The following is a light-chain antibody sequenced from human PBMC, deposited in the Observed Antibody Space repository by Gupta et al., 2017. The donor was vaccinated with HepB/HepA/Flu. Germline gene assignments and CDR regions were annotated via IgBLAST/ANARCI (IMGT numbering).Light chain of an antibody. J-gene: IGLJ3*02. CDR2: TNN. CDR1: SSSIGAGYD. V-gene: IGLV1-40*01. Sequence: QSVLTQPPSVSGAPGQRVTLSCTGSSSSIGAGYDVHWYQHLPGTAPKLLIYTNNNRPSGVPDRFSASKSGTSASLAITGLQAEDEADYYCQSYDSSLSAWVFGGGTKLTVL. CDR3: QSYDSSLSAWV.